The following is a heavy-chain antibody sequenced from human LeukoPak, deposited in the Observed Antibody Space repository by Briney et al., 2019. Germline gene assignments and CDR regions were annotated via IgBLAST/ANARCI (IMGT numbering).Heavy chain of an antibody. CDR1: GGPISSGGYY. D-gene: IGHD6-25*01. V-gene: IGHV4-31*03. CDR3: AKDPTASSGNDY. Sequence: SQTLSLTCTVSGGPISSGGYYWSWIRQHPGKGLEWIGYIYYTGSTYYNPSLKSRVSISVDTSKNQFSLRLSSVTAADTAVYYCAKDPTASSGNDYWGQGTLVTVSS. CDR2: IYYTGST. J-gene: IGHJ4*02.